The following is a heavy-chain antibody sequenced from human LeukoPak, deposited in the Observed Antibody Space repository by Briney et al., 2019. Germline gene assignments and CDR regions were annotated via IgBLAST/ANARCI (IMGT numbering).Heavy chain of an antibody. CDR1: GGSISSDHW. Sequence: SETLPLTCAGSGGSISSDHWWSWVRQPPGKRLEVIGEIYHSSSTNDNRSLKTRGTISLDKAKSQVSLKLSYVPAADKPVYYCASNRGGYSYRQAGYFAYWGQGPLVTVSS. V-gene: IGHV4-4*02. J-gene: IGHJ4*02. CDR3: ASNRGGYSYRQAGYFAY. D-gene: IGHD5-18*01. CDR2: IYHSSST.